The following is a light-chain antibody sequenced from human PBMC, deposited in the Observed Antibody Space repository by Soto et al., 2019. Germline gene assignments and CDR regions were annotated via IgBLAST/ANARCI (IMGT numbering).Light chain of an antibody. V-gene: IGLV2-11*01. CDR3: CSYAGSHTPWV. CDR1: SSDVGGYNY. J-gene: IGLJ3*02. Sequence: HSVLTQPRSVSGSPGQSVTISCTGTSSDVGGYNYVSWYQQHPGKAPKLMIYDVNKWPSGVPDRFSGSKSGNTASLTISGLQAEDEADYHCCSYAGSHTPWVFGGGTKVTVL. CDR2: DVN.